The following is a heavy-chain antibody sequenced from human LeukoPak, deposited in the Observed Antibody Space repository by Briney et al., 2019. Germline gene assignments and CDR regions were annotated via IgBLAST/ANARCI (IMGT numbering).Heavy chain of an antibody. D-gene: IGHD1-26*01. J-gene: IGHJ4*02. CDR3: ASLGWDGLHYFDY. V-gene: IGHV3-21*01. CDR2: ISSSSSYI. Sequence: PGGSLRLSCAASGFTFSSYSMNWVRQAPGKGLEWVSSISSSSSYIYYADSVKGRFTISRDNAKNSLYPQMNSLRAEDTAVYYCASLGWDGLHYFDYWGQGTLVTVSS. CDR1: GFTFSSYS.